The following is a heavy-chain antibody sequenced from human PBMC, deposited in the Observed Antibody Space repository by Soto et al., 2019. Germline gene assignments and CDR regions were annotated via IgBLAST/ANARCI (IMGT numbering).Heavy chain of an antibody. D-gene: IGHD6-13*01. CDR1: GGSISSYY. V-gene: IGHV4-59*01. CDR3: AREVRYSSSWYQFDY. J-gene: IGHJ4*02. CDR2: IYYSGST. Sequence: SETLSLTCTVSGGSISSYYWSWIRQPPGKGLEWIGYIYYSGSTNYNPSLKSRVTISVDTSKNQFSLKLSSVTAADTAVYYCAREVRYSSSWYQFDYWGQGTRVTVSS.